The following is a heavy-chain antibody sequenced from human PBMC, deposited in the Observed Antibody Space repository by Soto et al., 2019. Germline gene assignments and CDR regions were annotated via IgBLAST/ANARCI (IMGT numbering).Heavy chain of an antibody. J-gene: IGHJ4*02. CDR3: VKDPLYDSSALYYFDY. D-gene: IGHD3-22*01. V-gene: IGHV3-23*01. CDR1: GFTFSSYA. Sequence: TGGSLRLSCAASGFTFSSYAMSWVRQAPGKGLEWVSAISGSGGSTYYADSVRGRFTISRDNSKNTLYLQMNSLRAEDTAVYYCVKDPLYDSSALYYFDYWGQGTLVTVSS. CDR2: ISGSGGST.